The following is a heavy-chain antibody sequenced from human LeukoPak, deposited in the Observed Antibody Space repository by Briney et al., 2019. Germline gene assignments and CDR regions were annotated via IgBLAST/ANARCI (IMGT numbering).Heavy chain of an antibody. CDR2: INHSGST. CDR3: ARLRYRNSFDI. D-gene: IGHD2/OR15-2a*01. CDR1: GGSFSGYY. Sequence: SETLSLTCAVYGGSFSGYYWSWIRQPPGKGLEWIGEINHSGSTNYNPSLKSRVTTSVDTSKNQFSLKLSSVTAADTAVYYCARLRYRNSFDIWGQGTMVTVSS. V-gene: IGHV4-34*01. J-gene: IGHJ3*02.